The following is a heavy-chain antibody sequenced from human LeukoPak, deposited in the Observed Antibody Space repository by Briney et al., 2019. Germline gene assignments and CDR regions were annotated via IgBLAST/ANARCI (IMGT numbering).Heavy chain of an antibody. D-gene: IGHD2-8*01. Sequence: SVKVSCNASGPTFSSNAISWERQAPGQGLEWMGGIIPIFGTANYAQKFQGRVTITADESTSTAYMELSSLRSEDTAVYYCARGVPYDDFDIWGQGTMVTVSS. CDR1: GPTFSSNA. CDR2: IIPIFGTA. V-gene: IGHV1-69*01. J-gene: IGHJ3*02. CDR3: ARGVPYDDFDI.